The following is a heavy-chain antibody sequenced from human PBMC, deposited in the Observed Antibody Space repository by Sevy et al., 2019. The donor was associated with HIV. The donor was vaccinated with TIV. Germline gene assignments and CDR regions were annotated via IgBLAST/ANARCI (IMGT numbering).Heavy chain of an antibody. CDR2: INSRSSTI. CDR1: GFTFITYA. J-gene: IGHJ4*02. Sequence: GGSLRLSCKPSGFTFITYAMNWVRQAPGKGLEWVSYINSRSSTIHYADSVKGRFTIFRDNAQNSLYLQMNSLRGEDTAVYYCARGPSFLVVSDAPVDYWGQGTLVTVSS. V-gene: IGHV3-48*01. CDR3: ARGPSFLVVSDAPVDY. D-gene: IGHD2-8*02.